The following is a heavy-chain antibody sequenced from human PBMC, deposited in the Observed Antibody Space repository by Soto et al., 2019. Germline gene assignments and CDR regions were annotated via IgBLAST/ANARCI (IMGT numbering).Heavy chain of an antibody. J-gene: IGHJ6*03. CDR3: ARGEGYCSSTSCYGGVGREPYYYYYYMDV. D-gene: IGHD2-2*01. Sequence: QVQLQQWGAGLLKPSETLSLTCAVYGGSFSGYYWSWIRQPPGKGLEWIGEINHSGSTNYNPSLNSRVTISVVTSRNQFSLKLSSVTAADTAVYYCARGEGYCSSTSCYGGVGREPYYYYYYMDVWGKGTTVTVSS. CDR2: INHSGST. CDR1: GGSFSGYY. V-gene: IGHV4-34*01.